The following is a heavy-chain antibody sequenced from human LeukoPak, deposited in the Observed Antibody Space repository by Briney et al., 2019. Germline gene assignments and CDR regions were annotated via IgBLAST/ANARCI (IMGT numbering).Heavy chain of an antibody. CDR3: ARGWSSGWYRNDY. V-gene: IGHV4-59*01. D-gene: IGHD6-19*01. CDR2: IYYSGST. J-gene: IGHJ4*02. CDR1: GGSISSYY. Sequence: PSETLSLTCTVSGGSISSYYWSWIRQPPGKGLEWIEYIYYSGSTAYNPSLKSRVTISVDTSKNQFSLKLSSVTAADTAVYYCARGWSSGWYRNDYWGQGTLVTVSS.